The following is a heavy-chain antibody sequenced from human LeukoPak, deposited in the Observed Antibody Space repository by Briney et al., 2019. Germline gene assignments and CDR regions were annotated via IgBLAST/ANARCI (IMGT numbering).Heavy chain of an antibody. V-gene: IGHV3-48*01. CDR1: GFTFSSYG. Sequence: PGGSLRLSCAASGFTFSSYGMHWVRQAAGKGLEWVSYITGSSSTINYADSVKGRFTISRDKAKNSLYLQMNSLRAEDTAVYYCARTGLGMYSFDSWGQGTLVTVSS. D-gene: IGHD3/OR15-3a*01. CDR3: ARTGLGMYSFDS. J-gene: IGHJ4*02. CDR2: ITGSSSTI.